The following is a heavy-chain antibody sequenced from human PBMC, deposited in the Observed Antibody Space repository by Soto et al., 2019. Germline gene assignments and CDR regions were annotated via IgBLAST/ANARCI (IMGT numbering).Heavy chain of an antibody. CDR2: IWYDGSNK. Sequence: PWGSLRLSWAASGFTISSYGMHWVRQAPGKGLEWVAVIWYDGSNKYYADSVKGRFTISRDNSKNTLYLQMNSLRAEDTAVYYCARDIAAAEKNYYYYYGMDVWGQGTTVTVSS. D-gene: IGHD6-13*01. J-gene: IGHJ6*02. V-gene: IGHV3-33*01. CDR3: ARDIAAAEKNYYYYYGMDV. CDR1: GFTISSYG.